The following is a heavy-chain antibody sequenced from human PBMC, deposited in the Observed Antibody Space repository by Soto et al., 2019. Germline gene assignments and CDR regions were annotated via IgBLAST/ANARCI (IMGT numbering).Heavy chain of an antibody. V-gene: IGHV4-30-2*01. Sequence: PSATLFLNCAVSGGFISCGGSSWSWIRQPPGKGLEWIGYIYHSGSTYYNPSLKSRVTTSVDRSKNQFSLKLSSVTAADTAVYYCAREPRYWGQGTQVTVSS. CDR1: GGFISCGGSS. CDR3: AREPRY. J-gene: IGHJ4*02. CDR2: IYHSGST.